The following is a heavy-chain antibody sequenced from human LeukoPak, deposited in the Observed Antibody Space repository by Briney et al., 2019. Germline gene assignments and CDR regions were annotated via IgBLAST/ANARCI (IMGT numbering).Heavy chain of an antibody. Sequence: GGSLRLSCAASGFTFSSYGMHWVRQAPDKGLEWVAVISYDGSNKYYADSVKGRFTISRDNSKNTLYLQMNSLRAEDTAVYYCAKEGFLAADHTGGFDYWGQGTLVTVSS. CDR2: ISYDGSNK. D-gene: IGHD3-3*01. V-gene: IGHV3-30*18. CDR1: GFTFSSYG. J-gene: IGHJ4*02. CDR3: AKEGFLAADHTGGFDY.